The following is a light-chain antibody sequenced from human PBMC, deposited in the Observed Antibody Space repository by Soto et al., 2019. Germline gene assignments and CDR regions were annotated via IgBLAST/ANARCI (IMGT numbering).Light chain of an antibody. Sequence: QSVLTQPASVSGSPGQSITISCTGTSSDVGGYNLVSWYQQHPDKVPKLMIYEDTKRPSGVSSRFSGSRSGNTASLTVSGLQPEDEADYYCCSSATGSTLDVVFGGGTKLTVL. V-gene: IGLV2-23*01. CDR1: SSDVGGYNL. CDR2: EDT. J-gene: IGLJ2*01. CDR3: CSSATGSTLDVV.